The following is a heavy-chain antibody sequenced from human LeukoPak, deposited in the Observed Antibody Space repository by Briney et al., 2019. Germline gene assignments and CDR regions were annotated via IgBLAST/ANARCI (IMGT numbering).Heavy chain of an antibody. CDR2: IYYSGST. J-gene: IGHJ3*02. CDR3: AIRDAFDI. Sequence: SESLSLTCTVSGGSISSSSYYWGWIRQPPGKGLEWIGSIYYSGSTYYNPSLKSRVTISVDTSKNQFSLRLSSVTAADTAVYYCAIRDAFDIWGQGTMVTVSS. CDR1: GGSISSSSYY. V-gene: IGHV4-39*01.